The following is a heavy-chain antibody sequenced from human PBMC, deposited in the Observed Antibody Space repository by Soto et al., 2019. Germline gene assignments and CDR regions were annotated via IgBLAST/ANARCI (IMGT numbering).Heavy chain of an antibody. J-gene: IGHJ4*02. CDR3: VKGSRPIPSVTGLIYGRY. V-gene: IGHV1-69*13. CDR2: IIPIFGIA. Sequence: GASVKVSCKASGGTFSSYAISWVRQAPGQGLEWMGGIIPIFGIANYAQKFQGRVTITADESTSTAYMELSSLRVEDTAVYFCVKGSRPIPSVTGLIYGRYWGPGTPVTVSS. CDR1: GGTFSSYA. D-gene: IGHD4-17*01.